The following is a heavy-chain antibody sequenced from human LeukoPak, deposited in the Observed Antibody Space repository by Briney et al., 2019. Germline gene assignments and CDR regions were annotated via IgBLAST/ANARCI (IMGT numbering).Heavy chain of an antibody. D-gene: IGHD3-10*01. J-gene: IGHJ6*02. Sequence: SETLSLTCTVSGGSISSYYWSWIRQPPGKGLEWIGDIYYSGSTNYNPSLKSRGTISVDTSKNQFSLKLSSVTAADTAVYYCARIITMVRGVFYYYGMDVWGQGTTVTVSS. CDR3: ARIITMVRGVFYYYGMDV. V-gene: IGHV4-59*13. CDR2: IYYSGST. CDR1: GGSISSYY.